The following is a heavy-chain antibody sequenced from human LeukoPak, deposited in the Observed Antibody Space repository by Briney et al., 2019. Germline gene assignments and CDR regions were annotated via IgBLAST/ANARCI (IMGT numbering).Heavy chain of an antibody. J-gene: IGHJ3*02. Sequence: GGSLRLSCAASGFTFSGSAMHWVRQASGKGLEWVGRIGSKANSYATAYAASVKGRFTISRDNSKNTLYLQMNSLRAEDTAVYYCAKEARYYDSSDTDIWGQGTMVTVSS. D-gene: IGHD3-22*01. CDR3: AKEARYYDSSDTDI. V-gene: IGHV3-73*01. CDR1: GFTFSGSA. CDR2: IGSKANSYAT.